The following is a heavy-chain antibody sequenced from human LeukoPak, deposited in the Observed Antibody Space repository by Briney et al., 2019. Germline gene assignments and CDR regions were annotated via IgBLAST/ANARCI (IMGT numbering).Heavy chain of an antibody. CDR1: GFTFSSYA. D-gene: IGHD6-19*01. CDR2: INSDGSST. J-gene: IGHJ4*02. Sequence: PGGSLRLSCAASGFTFSSYAMSWVRQAPGKGLVWVSRINSDGSSTSYADSVKGRFTISRDNAKNTLYLQMNSLRAEDTAVYYCARVRSGWSYYFDYWGQGTLATVSS. CDR3: ARVRSGWSYYFDY. V-gene: IGHV3-74*01.